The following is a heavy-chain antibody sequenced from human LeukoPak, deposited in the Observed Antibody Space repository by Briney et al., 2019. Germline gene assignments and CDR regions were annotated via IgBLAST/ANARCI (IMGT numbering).Heavy chain of an antibody. D-gene: IGHD2-2*01. J-gene: IGHJ6*02. CDR1: GYSFTSYW. CDR3: ARHGDIVVVPAATAAYYYGMDV. V-gene: IGHV5-51*01. Sequence: GESLQISCQGSGYSFTSYWIGWVRQMPGKGLEWMGIIYPGDSDTRYSPSFQGQVTISADKSISTAYLQWSSLKASDTAMYYCARHGDIVVVPAATAAYYYGMDVWGQGTTVTVSS. CDR2: IYPGDSDT.